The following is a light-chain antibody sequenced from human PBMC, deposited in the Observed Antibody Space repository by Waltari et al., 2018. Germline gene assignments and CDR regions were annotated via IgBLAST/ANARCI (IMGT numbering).Light chain of an antibody. CDR3: QQYGDSRT. CDR1: QSIGTSY. CDR2: GAS. J-gene: IGKJ1*01. V-gene: IGKV3-20*01. Sequence: EIVLTQSPGTLSLSPGERATLSCRASQSIGTSYLAWFQQKPGQAPRLLIYGASTRVIGIPDRFGGSGSGTDFTLTISRLEPEDFAVYYCQQYGDSRTFGQGTKVE.